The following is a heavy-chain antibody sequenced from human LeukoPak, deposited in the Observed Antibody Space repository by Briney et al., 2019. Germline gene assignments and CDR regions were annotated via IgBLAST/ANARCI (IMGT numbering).Heavy chain of an antibody. CDR1: GFTFSSYW. CDR2: INSDGSST. J-gene: IGHJ6*02. Sequence: GGSLRLSCAASGFTFSSYWMHWVRQAPGKGLVWVSRINSDGSSTSYADSVKGRFTISRDNAKNTLYLQMNSLRAEDTAVYYCARGNSSGFKYYYYYYGMDVWGQGTTVTVSS. D-gene: IGHD6-19*01. CDR3: ARGNSSGFKYYYYYYGMDV. V-gene: IGHV3-74*01.